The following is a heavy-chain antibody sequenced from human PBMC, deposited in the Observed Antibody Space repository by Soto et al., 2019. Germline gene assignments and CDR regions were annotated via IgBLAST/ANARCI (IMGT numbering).Heavy chain of an antibody. V-gene: IGHV4-34*01. CDR1: VGSFIGYY. Sequence: SETLSLTCAVCVGSFIGYYWSWIRQPPGKGLEWIGEINHSGSTNYNPSLKSRVTISVDTSKNQFSLNLSSVTAADTAVYYCARGMGGLRWSDAFDIWGQGTIVTVSS. CDR3: ARGMGGLRWSDAFDI. J-gene: IGHJ3*02. CDR2: INHSGST. D-gene: IGHD4-17*01.